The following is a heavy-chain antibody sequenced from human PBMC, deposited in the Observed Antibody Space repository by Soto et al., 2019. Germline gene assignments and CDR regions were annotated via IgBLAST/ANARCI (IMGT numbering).Heavy chain of an antibody. Sequence: ASVKVSCKASGYTFTSYYMHWVRQAPGQGLEWMGIINPSGGSTSYAQKFQGRVTMTRDTSTSTVYMELSSLRSEDTAVYYCAREVHEVVATIFNWFDPWGQGNLVTVS. D-gene: IGHD5-12*01. CDR1: GYTFTSYY. CDR3: AREVHEVVATIFNWFDP. J-gene: IGHJ5*02. V-gene: IGHV1-46*03. CDR2: INPSGGST.